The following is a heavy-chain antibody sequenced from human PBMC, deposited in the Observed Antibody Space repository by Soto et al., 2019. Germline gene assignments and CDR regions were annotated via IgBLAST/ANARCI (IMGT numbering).Heavy chain of an antibody. J-gene: IGHJ3*01. CDR2: ISDGGSP. CDR1: GGSIHTYY. CDR3: ARDRGSRA. V-gene: IGHV4-59*01. Sequence: PSETLSLTCNVSGGSIHTYYWNWIRQSPGKGLEWIGYISDGGSPNYNPSLKSRVTISVDTSKKQVSLKLSSVTAADTAVYYCARDRGSRAWGQGTMVTVSS. D-gene: IGHD3-16*01.